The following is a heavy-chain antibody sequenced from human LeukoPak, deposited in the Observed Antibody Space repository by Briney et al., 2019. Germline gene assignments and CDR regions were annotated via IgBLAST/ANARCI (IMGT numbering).Heavy chain of an antibody. CDR2: INWNGGST. CDR3: ARCPRLGYYYYYYMDV. D-gene: IGHD3-10*01. V-gene: IGHV3-20*04. J-gene: IGHJ6*03. Sequence: PGGSLRLSCAASGFTFDDYGMSWVRQAPGKGLEWVSGINWNGGSTGYADSVKGRFTISRDNAKNSLYLQMNSLRAEDTALYYCARCPRLGYYYYYYMDVWGKGTTVTVSS. CDR1: GFTFDDYG.